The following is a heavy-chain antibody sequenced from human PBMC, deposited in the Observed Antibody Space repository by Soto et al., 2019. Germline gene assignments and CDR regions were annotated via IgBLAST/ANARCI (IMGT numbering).Heavy chain of an antibody. CDR1: GFTFSSYS. V-gene: IGHV3-21*01. J-gene: IGHJ6*02. D-gene: IGHD2-2*01. Sequence: GGSLRLSCAASGFTFSSYSMNWVRQAPGKGLEWVSSISSSSSYIYYADSVKGRFTISRDNAKNSLYLQMNSLRAEDTAVYYCARVPSGPAATPYYYYGMDVWGQGTTVTVSS. CDR3: ARVPSGPAATPYYYYGMDV. CDR2: ISSSSSYI.